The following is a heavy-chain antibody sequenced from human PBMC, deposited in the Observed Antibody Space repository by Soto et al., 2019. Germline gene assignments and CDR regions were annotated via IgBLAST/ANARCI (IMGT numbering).Heavy chain of an antibody. J-gene: IGHJ4*02. Sequence: PGGSLRLSCAASGVTSTSYGMHWVRQAPGKGLEWVATISYDGSNKYYADSVKGRFTISRDNSKNTLYLQVNSLRAEDTAVYYCAREAADYYDSSGYYFDYWGQGTLVTVSS. D-gene: IGHD3-22*01. CDR3: AREAADYYDSSGYYFDY. CDR1: GVTSTSYG. V-gene: IGHV3-30*03. CDR2: ISYDGSNK.